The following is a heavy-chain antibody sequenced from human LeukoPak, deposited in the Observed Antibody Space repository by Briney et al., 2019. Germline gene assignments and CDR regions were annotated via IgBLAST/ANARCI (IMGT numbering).Heavy chain of an antibody. CDR2: TYYSGST. Sequence: SQTLSLTCTVSGGSISSYYWSWVRQPPGKGLEWIGYTYYSGSTNYNPSLKNRVTISVDTSKNQFSLKLSSVTAADTAVYYCARDLATAATADRAFDIWGPGTMVTVSS. CDR3: ARDLATAATADRAFDI. D-gene: IGHD6-13*01. V-gene: IGHV4-59*01. CDR1: GGSISSYY. J-gene: IGHJ3*02.